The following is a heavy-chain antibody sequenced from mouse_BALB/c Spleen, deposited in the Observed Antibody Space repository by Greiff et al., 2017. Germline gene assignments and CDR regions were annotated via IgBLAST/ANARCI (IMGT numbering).Heavy chain of an antibody. CDR3: ARPYGSSPWFAY. CDR2: INPDSSTI. Sequence: EVQRVESGGGLVQPGGSLKLSCAASGFDFSRYWMSWVRQAPGKGLEWIGEINPDSSTINYTPSLKDKFIISRDNAKNTLYLQMSKVRSEDTALYYCARPYGSSPWFAYWGQGTLVTVSA. CDR1: GFDFSRYW. D-gene: IGHD1-1*01. V-gene: IGHV4-1*02. J-gene: IGHJ3*01.